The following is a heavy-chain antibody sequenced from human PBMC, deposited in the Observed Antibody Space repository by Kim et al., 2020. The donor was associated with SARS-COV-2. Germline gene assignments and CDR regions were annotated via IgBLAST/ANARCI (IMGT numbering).Heavy chain of an antibody. CDR2: IYHSGST. CDR3: ARSMYYYDSSGWKTSSSGLVY. Sequence: SETLSLTCAVSGGSISSSNWWSWVRQPPGKGLEWIGEIYHSGSTNYNPSLKSRVTISVDKSKNQFSLKLSSVTAADTAVYYCARSMYYYDSSGWKTSSSGLVYWGQGTLVTVSS. D-gene: IGHD3-22*01. V-gene: IGHV4-4*02. J-gene: IGHJ4*02. CDR1: GGSISSSNW.